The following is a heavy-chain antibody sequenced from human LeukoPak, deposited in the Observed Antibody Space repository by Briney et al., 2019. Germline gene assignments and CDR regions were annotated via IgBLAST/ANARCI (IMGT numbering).Heavy chain of an antibody. J-gene: IGHJ1*01. D-gene: IGHD6-19*01. Sequence: GGSLRLSCAASGLTFSSYAMNWVRQAPGKGLEWVSAISGSGTYTFYADSVKGRFTISRDNSNNTLYLQMNSLRADDTAVYYCAIDRYSSGWLGNFQHWGQGTLVAVSS. CDR3: AIDRYSSGWLGNFQH. CDR2: ISGSGTYT. V-gene: IGHV3-23*01. CDR1: GLTFSSYA.